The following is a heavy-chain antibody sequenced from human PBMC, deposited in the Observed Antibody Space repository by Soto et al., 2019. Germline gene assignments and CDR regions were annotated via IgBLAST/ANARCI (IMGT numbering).Heavy chain of an antibody. CDR1: GYTFTSYA. J-gene: IGHJ6*02. Sequence: QVQLVQSGAEVKKPGASVKVSCKASGYTFTSYAMHWVRQAPGQRLEWMGWINAGNGNTKYSQKFQGRVTITRDTSANTAYMELSSLRSEDTAVYYWARALYSGYDPRSYYYYGMDVWGHGTTVTVSS. V-gene: IGHV1-3*01. CDR3: ARALYSGYDPRSYYYYGMDV. D-gene: IGHD5-12*01. CDR2: INAGNGNT.